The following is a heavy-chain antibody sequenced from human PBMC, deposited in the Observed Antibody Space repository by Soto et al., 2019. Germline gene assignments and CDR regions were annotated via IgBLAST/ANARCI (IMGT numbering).Heavy chain of an antibody. V-gene: IGHV1-46*01. CDR2: INPSGGST. J-gene: IGHJ6*02. D-gene: IGHD6-6*01. CDR3: AKSSSSYYYYYGMDV. CDR1: GYTFTSYY. Sequence: GASVKVSCKASGYTFTSYYMHWVRQAPGQGLEWMGIINPSGGSTSYAQKFQGRVTMTRDTSTSTVYMELSSLRAEDTAVYYCAKSSSSYYYYYGMDVWGQGTTVTVSS.